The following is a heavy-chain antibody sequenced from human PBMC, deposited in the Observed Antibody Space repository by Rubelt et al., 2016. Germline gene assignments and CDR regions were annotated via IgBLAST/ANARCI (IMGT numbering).Heavy chain of an antibody. Sequence: IYYADSVKGRFTISRDNSKNTLYLQMNSLRAEDTAVYYCAKDLSRYCSGGSCYGAFDYWGQGTLVTVSS. V-gene: IGHV3-23*01. CDR3: AKDLSRYCSGGSCYGAFDY. CDR2: I. D-gene: IGHD2-15*01. J-gene: IGHJ4*02.